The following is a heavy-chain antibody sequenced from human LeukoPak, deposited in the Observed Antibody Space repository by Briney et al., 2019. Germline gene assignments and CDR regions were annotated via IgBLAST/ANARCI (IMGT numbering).Heavy chain of an antibody. CDR3: ATDSGYSTFDI. CDR2: MNPDGSEK. J-gene: IGHJ3*02. Sequence: GGSLRLSCAASGFTFSNSWMNWVRQAPGKGLQWVASMNPDGSEKYCEDSVKGRFTISRDNDKKSLYLDMNTLRAEDTAVYYCATDSGYSTFDIWGQGTMVTVSS. V-gene: IGHV3-7*01. D-gene: IGHD5-12*01. CDR1: GFTFSNSW.